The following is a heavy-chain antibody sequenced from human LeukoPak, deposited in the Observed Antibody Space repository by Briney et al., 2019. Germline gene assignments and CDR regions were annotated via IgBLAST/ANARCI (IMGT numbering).Heavy chain of an antibody. V-gene: IGHV4-59*08. Sequence: PSETLSLTCSVSGGSISSYYWSWIRQPPGKGLEWIGYVFDSGSTNYNPSLKSRVTLSVDTSKSQFSLRLSSVTAADTAVYYCARHRSGSSWFAPWGQGTLVTVSS. CDR2: VFDSGST. D-gene: IGHD6-19*01. CDR3: ARHRSGSSWFAP. CDR1: GGSISSYY. J-gene: IGHJ5*02.